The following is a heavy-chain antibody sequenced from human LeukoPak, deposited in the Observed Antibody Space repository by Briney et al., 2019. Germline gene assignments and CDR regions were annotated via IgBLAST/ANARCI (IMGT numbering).Heavy chain of an antibody. CDR1: GYSFTSYC. D-gene: IGHD6-13*01. CDR3: ARPTAAAADFDY. Sequence: AEALLISCKGSGYSFTSYCISCVRQMPRKSLEWMGRIDPSDSYTNYSPSFQGHVTISADKSISTAYLQWSSLKASDTAMYYCARPTAAAADFDYWGEGTLVSVCS. V-gene: IGHV5-10-1*01. CDR2: IDPSDSYT. J-gene: IGHJ4*02.